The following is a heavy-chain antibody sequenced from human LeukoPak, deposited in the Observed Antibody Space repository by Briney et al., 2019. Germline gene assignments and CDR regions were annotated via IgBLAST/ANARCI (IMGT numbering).Heavy chain of an antibody. Sequence: GRSLRLSCAASGFTFSSYGMHWVRQAPGKGLEWVAAIWYDGSNKYADSVKGRFTISRDNSKNTLYLQMNGLRAEDTAVYYCAKSLYDSSGYYLFDYWGQGTLVTVSS. CDR3: AKSLYDSSGYYLFDY. CDR1: GFTFSSYG. V-gene: IGHV3-33*06. J-gene: IGHJ4*02. CDR2: IWYDGSNK. D-gene: IGHD3-22*01.